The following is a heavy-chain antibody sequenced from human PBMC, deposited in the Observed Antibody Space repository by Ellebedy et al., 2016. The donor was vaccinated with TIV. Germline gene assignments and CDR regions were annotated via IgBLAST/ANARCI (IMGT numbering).Heavy chain of an antibody. J-gene: IGHJ4*02. CDR3: ARDGAGRWDY. CDR1: GSSISSGYY. CDR2: MYHSGGT. D-gene: IGHD4-23*01. V-gene: IGHV4-38-2*02. Sequence: MPSETLSLTCSVSGSSISSGYYWGWIRQPPGRGLEWIGSMYHSGGTYFSPSLKSRVTMSVDTSKNQFSLRLSSVTAADTAVYYCARDGAGRWDYWGPGTLVTVSS.